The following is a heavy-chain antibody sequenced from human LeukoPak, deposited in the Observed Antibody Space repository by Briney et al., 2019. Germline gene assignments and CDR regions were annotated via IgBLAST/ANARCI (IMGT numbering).Heavy chain of an antibody. D-gene: IGHD5-12*01. CDR3: ATQRGYSGYDQSFDY. CDR1: GFTFSSYW. J-gene: IGHJ4*02. Sequence: GGSLRLSCAASGFTFSSYWMSWVRQAPGKGLEWVANIKQDGSEKYYMDSVKGRFTISRDNAKNSLYLQMNSLRAEDTAVYYCATQRGYSGYDQSFDYWGEGTLVTVSS. CDR2: IKQDGSEK. V-gene: IGHV3-7*01.